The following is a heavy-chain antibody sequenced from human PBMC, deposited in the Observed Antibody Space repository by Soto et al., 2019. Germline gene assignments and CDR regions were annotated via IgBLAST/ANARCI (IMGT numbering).Heavy chain of an antibody. CDR2: IYYSGST. V-gene: IGHV4-39*01. D-gene: IGHD3-3*01. CDR3: ARHWDITIFGVVKFGRPNYGMDV. J-gene: IGHJ6*02. CDR1: GGSISSSSYY. Sequence: SETLSLTCTVSGGSISSSSYYWGWIRRPPGKGLEWIGSIYYSGSTYYNPSLKSRVTISVDTSKNQFSLKLSSVTAADTAVYYCARHWDITIFGVVKFGRPNYGMDVWGQGTTVTVSS.